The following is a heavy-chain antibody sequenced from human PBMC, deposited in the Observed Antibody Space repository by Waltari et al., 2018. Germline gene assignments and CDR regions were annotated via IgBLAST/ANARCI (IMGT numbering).Heavy chain of an antibody. V-gene: IGHV4-34*01. J-gene: IGHJ5*02. D-gene: IGHD6-13*01. CDR3: ARDEGYFTNWFDP. Sequence: QVQLQQWGSGLLEPSEALSLTCAIYGGSLRGYYWGWVRQPPGKGLDGIGEINPSAITNDNPSLKGRVTISGDTSKNPSSLKLSSVTAAYTAVYYCARDEGYFTNWFDPWGQGTLVTVSS. CDR2: INPSAIT. CDR1: GGSLRGYY.